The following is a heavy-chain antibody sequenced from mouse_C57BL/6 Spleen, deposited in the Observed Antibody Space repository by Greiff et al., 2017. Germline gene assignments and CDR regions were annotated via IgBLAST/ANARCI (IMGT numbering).Heavy chain of an antibody. CDR2: ISYDGSN. D-gene: IGHD1-1*01. Sequence: EVKLMESGPGLAKPSQSLSLTCSVTGYSITSGYYWNWIWQFPGNKLEWMGYISYDGSNNYNPSLKNRIDITRDTSKNQFFLKLNAVTTKDTATYYCARDLITTVVAFDYWGQGTTLTVAS. V-gene: IGHV3-6*01. J-gene: IGHJ2*01. CDR3: ARDLITTVVAFDY. CDR1: GYSITSGYY.